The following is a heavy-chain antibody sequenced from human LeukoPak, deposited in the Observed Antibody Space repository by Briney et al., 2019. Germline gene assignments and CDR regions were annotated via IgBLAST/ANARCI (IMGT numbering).Heavy chain of an antibody. CDR1: GFTFSSYS. CDR3: ARVFRAEWYSSSSRVLDY. D-gene: IGHD6-6*01. CDR2: ISSSSSYI. J-gene: IGHJ4*02. Sequence: GGSLRLSCAASGFTFSSYSMNWVRQAPGKGLEWVSSISSSSSYIYYADSVKGRFTISRDNAKNSLYLQMNSLRAEDTAVYYCARVFRAEWYSSSSRVLDYWGQGTLVTVSS. V-gene: IGHV3-21*01.